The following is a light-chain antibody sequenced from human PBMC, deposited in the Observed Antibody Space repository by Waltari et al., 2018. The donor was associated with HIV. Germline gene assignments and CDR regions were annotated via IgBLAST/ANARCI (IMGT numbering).Light chain of an antibody. V-gene: IGKV1-39*01. CDR2: GVS. J-gene: IGKJ5*01. Sequence: QLTQSPSSLSASLGDKVTLTCRASQNIKSFLNWYQVRPGKAPRVLIYGVSSLPTGVPSRFSGGGSGTDFTLTINNLQPEDFASYVCQQTFSVSITFGPGTRLEI. CDR1: QNIKSF. CDR3: QQTFSVSIT.